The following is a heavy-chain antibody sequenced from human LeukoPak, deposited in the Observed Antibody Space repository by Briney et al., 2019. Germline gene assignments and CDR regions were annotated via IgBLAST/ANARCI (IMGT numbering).Heavy chain of an antibody. J-gene: IGHJ5*01. Sequence: PSETLSLTCTVSGDSTSTSYWSWIRQPAGKRMEWIGRIFASGETNYNPSLESRVIMSRDTSNNQFFLRLTSVTAADTAVYYCARDRYTWHDRDRFDSWGQGTLVTVSS. D-gene: IGHD1-20*01. CDR2: IFASGET. CDR3: ARDRYTWHDRDRFDS. CDR1: GDSTSTSY. V-gene: IGHV4-4*07.